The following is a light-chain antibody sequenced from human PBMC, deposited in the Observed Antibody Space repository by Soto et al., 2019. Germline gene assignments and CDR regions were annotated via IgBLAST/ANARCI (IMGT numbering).Light chain of an antibody. CDR2: DAS. CDR3: QQYDNLPPTWK. Sequence: DIQMTQSPSSLSASVGDRVTITFQASQDISNYLNWYQQKPGKAPKLLIYDASNLETGVPSRFSGSGSGTDFTFTISSLQPEDIATYYCQQYDNLPPTWKFGQGTKVDI. J-gene: IGKJ1*01. CDR1: QDISNY. V-gene: IGKV1-33*01.